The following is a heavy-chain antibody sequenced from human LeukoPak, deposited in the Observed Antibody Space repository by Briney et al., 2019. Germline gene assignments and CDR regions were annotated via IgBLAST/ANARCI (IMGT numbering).Heavy chain of an antibody. CDR3: ANTDYYGSGSYYNGDY. Sequence: PGGSLRLSCAASGFTVSSSYMYWVRQAPGKGLEWVSAISGSGGSTYYADSVKGRFTISRDNSKNTLYLQMNSLRAEDTAVYYCANTDYYGSGSYYNGDYWGQGTLVTVSS. V-gene: IGHV3-23*01. CDR1: GFTVSSSY. CDR2: ISGSGGST. D-gene: IGHD3-10*01. J-gene: IGHJ4*02.